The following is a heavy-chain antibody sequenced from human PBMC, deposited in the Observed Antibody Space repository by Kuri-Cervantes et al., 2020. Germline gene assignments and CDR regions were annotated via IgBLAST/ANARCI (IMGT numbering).Heavy chain of an antibody. D-gene: IGHD6-19*01. Sequence: GGSLRLSCAASGFTFSGSAMHWVRQASGKGLEWVGRIRSKANSYATAYAASVKGRFTISRDDSKNTAYLQMNSLKTEDTAVYYCTRDRLAVAGIFDYWGQGTLVTVSS. CDR2: IRSKANSYAT. CDR1: GFTFSGSA. V-gene: IGHV3-73*01. J-gene: IGHJ4*02. CDR3: TRDRLAVAGIFDY.